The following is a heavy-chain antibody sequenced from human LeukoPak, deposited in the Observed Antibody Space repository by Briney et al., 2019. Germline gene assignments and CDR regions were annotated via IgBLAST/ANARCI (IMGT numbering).Heavy chain of an antibody. V-gene: IGHV1-2*02. D-gene: IGHD3-10*01. Sequence: GASVKVSCKASGGTFSSYAISWVRQAPGQGLEWMGWINPDTDGTKYAPRFQDRVTVTRDTSSSTAYMDLTGLTSDDTAVYYCARVSLGVYWYFALWGRGTLITVSS. J-gene: IGHJ2*01. CDR1: GGTFSSYA. CDR3: ARVSLGVYWYFAL. CDR2: INPDTDGT.